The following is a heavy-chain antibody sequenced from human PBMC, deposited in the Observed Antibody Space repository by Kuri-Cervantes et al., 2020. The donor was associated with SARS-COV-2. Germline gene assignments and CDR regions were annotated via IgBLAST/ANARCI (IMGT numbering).Heavy chain of an antibody. V-gene: IGHV3-11*06. J-gene: IGHJ6*03. CDR1: GFIFSDSY. CDR2: ISSSSSYS. CDR3: ARHYGSGSYSFMHV. D-gene: IGHD3-10*01. Sequence: GESLKISCAASGFIFSDSYMSWVRQAPGKGLEWVSYISSSSSYSYYADSVKGRFTISRDNAKNSLYLQMNSLSAEDTAVYYCARHYGSGSYSFMHVWGKGTPITVSS.